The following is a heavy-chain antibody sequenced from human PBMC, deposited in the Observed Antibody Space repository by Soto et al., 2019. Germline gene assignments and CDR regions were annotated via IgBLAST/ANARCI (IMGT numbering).Heavy chain of an antibody. CDR3: ARGDSTDCSNGVCSFFYNHVMDV. Sequence: GASVKVSFKASGYGFTGYHRHWVRQAPGQGLEWLGRINPKSGGTSTAQKFQGWVTMTTDTSISTASMELTRLTSDDTAIYYCARGDSTDCSNGVCSFFYNHVMDVWGQGTTVTVSS. V-gene: IGHV1-2*04. CDR2: INPKSGGT. CDR1: GYGFTGYH. J-gene: IGHJ6*02. D-gene: IGHD2-8*01.